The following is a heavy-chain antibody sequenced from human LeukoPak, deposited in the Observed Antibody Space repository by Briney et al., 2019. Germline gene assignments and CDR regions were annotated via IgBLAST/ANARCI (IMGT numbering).Heavy chain of an antibody. CDR2: ISSSSGYM. Sequence: KSGGSLRLSCAASGFTLSRYCMNWVRQAPGKGLEWVSSISSSSGYMYYADSVKGRFTISKDKVKNSLYLQMNSLRAEDTAVYYCARDILYFGELLGDAFDIWGQGTMVTVSS. CDR3: ARDILYFGELLGDAFDI. D-gene: IGHD3-10*01. CDR1: GFTLSRYC. V-gene: IGHV3-21*01. J-gene: IGHJ3*02.